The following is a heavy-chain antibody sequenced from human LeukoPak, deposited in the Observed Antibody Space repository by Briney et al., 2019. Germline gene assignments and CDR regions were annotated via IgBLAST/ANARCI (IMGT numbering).Heavy chain of an antibody. Sequence: QTRGTLRLSCAASGFTFSSYVMHSVRQAPGKGLESVAVIWSDGTNKYYADSVKGRFTISRDNSKNTLHLQMSSLRAEDTAVYYCARDLGDYVSYSMDVWGQGTTVTGSS. V-gene: IGHV3-33*01. D-gene: IGHD4-17*01. CDR1: GFTFSSYV. J-gene: IGHJ6*02. CDR3: ARDLGDYVSYSMDV. CDR2: IWSDGTNK.